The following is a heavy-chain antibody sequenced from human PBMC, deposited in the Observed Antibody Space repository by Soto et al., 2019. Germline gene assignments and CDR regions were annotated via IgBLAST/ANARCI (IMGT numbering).Heavy chain of an antibody. CDR1: GGTFSSYA. D-gene: IGHD5-18*01. V-gene: IGHV1-69*01. CDR2: IIPIFGTA. CDR3: ARGNEDTAMVKYYYYGMDV. Sequence: GAPVKVSCKASGGTFSSYAISWVRQAPGQGLEWMGGIIPIFGTANYAQKFQGRVTITADESTSTAYMELSSLRSEDTAVYYCARGNEDTAMVKYYYYGMDVWGQGTTVTVSS. J-gene: IGHJ6*02.